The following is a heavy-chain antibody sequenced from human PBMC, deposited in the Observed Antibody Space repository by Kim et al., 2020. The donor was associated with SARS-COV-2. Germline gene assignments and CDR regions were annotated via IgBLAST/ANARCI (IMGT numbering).Heavy chain of an antibody. CDR1: GFTFSSYG. J-gene: IGHJ4*02. CDR2: ISYDGSNK. V-gene: IGHV3-30*18. D-gene: IGHD6-19*01. CDR3: AKDYRNQWLVQYYFDY. Sequence: GGSLRLSCAASGFTFSSYGMHWVRQAPGKGLEWVAVISYDGSNKYYADSVKGRFTISRDNSKNTLYLQMNSLRAEDTAVYYCAKDYRNQWLVQYYFDYWGQGTLVTVSS.